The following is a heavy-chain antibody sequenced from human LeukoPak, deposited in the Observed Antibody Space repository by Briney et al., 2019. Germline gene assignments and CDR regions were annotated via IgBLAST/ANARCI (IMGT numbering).Heavy chain of an antibody. J-gene: IGHJ4*02. CDR3: AKDDRGNEAPFDY. Sequence: GGSLRLSCAASGFTFSNYDMHWVRQAPGKGLEWVAVISYDGTNKYYADSVKGRFTISRDNSKNTLHLQMNSLRAEDTAVYYCAKDDRGNEAPFDYWGQGTLVTVSS. V-gene: IGHV3-30*18. CDR1: GFTFSNYD. CDR2: ISYDGTNK.